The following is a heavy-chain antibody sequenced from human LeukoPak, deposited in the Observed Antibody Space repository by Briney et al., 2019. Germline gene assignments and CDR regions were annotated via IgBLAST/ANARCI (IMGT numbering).Heavy chain of an antibody. CDR1: GLTVSTAL. V-gene: IGHV3-66*02. CDR3: ARVVNYDSSDPI. J-gene: IGHJ4*02. CDR2: IYDDGRT. D-gene: IGHD3-22*01. Sequence: GGSLRLSCRVSGLTVSTALMDWVRQAPGKGLERVSLIYDDGRTVYADSVKGRFTISRDTSKNMVYLQMNSLRAEDTAVYYCARVVNYDSSDPIWGQGTLVTVSS.